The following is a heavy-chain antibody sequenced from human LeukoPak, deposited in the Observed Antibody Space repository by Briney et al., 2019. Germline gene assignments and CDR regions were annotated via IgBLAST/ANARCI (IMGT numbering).Heavy chain of an antibody. J-gene: IGHJ3*02. CDR3: ARDRSSYDILTGYYFSPNDAFDI. CDR1: GYTFTSYG. D-gene: IGHD3-9*01. Sequence: ASVKVSCKASGYTFTSYGISWVRQAPGQGLEWMGWISAYNGNTNYAQKLQGRVTMTTDTSTSTAYMELRSLRSDDTAVYYCARDRSSYDILTGYYFSPNDAFDIWGQGTMVTVSS. CDR2: ISAYNGNT. V-gene: IGHV1-18*01.